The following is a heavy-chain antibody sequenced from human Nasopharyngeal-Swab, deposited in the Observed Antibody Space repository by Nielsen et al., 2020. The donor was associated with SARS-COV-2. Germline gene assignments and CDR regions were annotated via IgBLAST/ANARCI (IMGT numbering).Heavy chain of an antibody. CDR3: ASRGYSSSSGMEYFDY. V-gene: IGHV3-30-3*01. D-gene: IGHD6-6*01. J-gene: IGHJ4*02. Sequence: GESLKISCAASGFGFSNYAMHWVRQAPGKGLEWVAVIAYDGRNKYYADSVKGRFTISRDNSMNTLHLQMSDLRAEDTAMYYCASRGYSSSSGMEYFDYWGQGTLVTVSS. CDR2: IAYDGRNK. CDR1: GFGFSNYA.